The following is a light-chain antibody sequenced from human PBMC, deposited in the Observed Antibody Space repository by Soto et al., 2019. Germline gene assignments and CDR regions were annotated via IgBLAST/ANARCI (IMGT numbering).Light chain of an antibody. CDR1: QTISFS. V-gene: IGKV1-5*01. CDR3: QQYNSYSVT. Sequence: DIQMTQSPSTLSASVGDRVTITCRASQTISFSLAWYQQKPGKAPKLLIYDASTLQSGVPSRFSGSESGTEFILSISGLQPDDFATYYCQQYNSYSVTFGQGTKVDIK. CDR2: DAS. J-gene: IGKJ1*01.